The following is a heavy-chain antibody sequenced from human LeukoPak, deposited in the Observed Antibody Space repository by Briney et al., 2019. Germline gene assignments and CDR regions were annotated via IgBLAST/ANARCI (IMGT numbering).Heavy chain of an antibody. CDR3: ARVGYCSGDRCYLHFDY. CDR1: GYTFTTYA. Sequence: ASVKVSCKASGYTFTTYAMNWVRQAPGQGLEWMGWINPKNGDTHYAQKFQGWVTMTRDTSITTVYMELNRLTSDGTALYYCARVGYCSGDRCYLHFDYWGQGTLVTVSS. V-gene: IGHV1-2*04. D-gene: IGHD2-15*01. J-gene: IGHJ4*02. CDR2: INPKNGDT.